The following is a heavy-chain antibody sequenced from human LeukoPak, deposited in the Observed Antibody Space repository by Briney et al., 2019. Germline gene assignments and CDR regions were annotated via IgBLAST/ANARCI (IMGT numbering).Heavy chain of an antibody. D-gene: IGHD3-22*01. CDR3: ARGDLYYYDSSGSHFDY. V-gene: IGHV3-23*01. Sequence: PGGSLGLSCAASGFTFSSYAMSWVRQAPGKGLEWVSAISGSGGSTYYADSVRGRFTISRDNSKNTLYLQMNSLRAEDTAVYYCARGDLYYYDSSGSHFDYWGQGTLVTVSS. CDR1: GFTFSSYA. J-gene: IGHJ4*02. CDR2: ISGSGGST.